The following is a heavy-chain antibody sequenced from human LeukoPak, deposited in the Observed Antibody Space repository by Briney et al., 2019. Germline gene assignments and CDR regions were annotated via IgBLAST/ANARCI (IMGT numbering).Heavy chain of an antibody. CDR1: GGSINNYY. Sequence: SETLSLTCTVSGGSINNYYWSWIRQPAGKGLEWIGRIYTSGSTDYNPSLKSRVTMSVDTSNNQISLKLTSVTAADTALYYCTRAGTPYDFWSDSQFDPWGQGILVTVSS. J-gene: IGHJ5*02. D-gene: IGHD3-3*01. V-gene: IGHV4-4*07. CDR3: TRAGTPYDFWSDSQFDP. CDR2: IYTSGST.